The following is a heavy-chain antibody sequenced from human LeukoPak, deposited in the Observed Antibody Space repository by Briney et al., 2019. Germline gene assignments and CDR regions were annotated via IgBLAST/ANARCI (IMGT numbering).Heavy chain of an antibody. CDR2: IYYSGST. D-gene: IGHD6-19*01. V-gene: IGHV4-59*08. CDR1: GGSMSGHY. CDR3: ATAKADTSLAPYCYYLYV. Sequence: PSETLSLTCTVSGGSMSGHYWSWIRQPPGKGLEWIGYIYYSGSTNYNPSLKSRATISVDTSMNQYSLKLSSVTAADTAVYSCATAKADTSLAPYCYYLYVWGKGTTVTVSS. J-gene: IGHJ6*03.